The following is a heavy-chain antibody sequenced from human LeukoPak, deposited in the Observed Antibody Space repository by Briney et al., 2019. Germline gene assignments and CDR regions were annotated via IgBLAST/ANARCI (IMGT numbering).Heavy chain of an antibody. J-gene: IGHJ4*02. V-gene: IGHV3-15*01. CDR3: TSTIFGVVYLDYFDY. Sequence: PGGSLRLSCAASGFTFSNAWMSWVRQAPGKGLEWVGRFKSKTDGGTTDYAAPVKGRFTISRDDSKNTLYLQMNSLKTEDTAVYYCTSTIFGVVYLDYFDYWGQGTLVTVSS. CDR1: GFTFSNAW. CDR2: FKSKTDGGTT. D-gene: IGHD3-3*01.